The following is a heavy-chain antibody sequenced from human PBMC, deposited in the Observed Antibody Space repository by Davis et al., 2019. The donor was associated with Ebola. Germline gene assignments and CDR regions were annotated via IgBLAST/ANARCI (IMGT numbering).Heavy chain of an antibody. CDR3: ARGGLLWFRELLGYFDY. D-gene: IGHD3-10*01. J-gene: IGHJ4*02. CDR1: GYTFTSYY. CDR2: INPSGGST. Sequence: ASVKVSCKASGYTFTSYYMHWVRQAPGQGLEWMGIINPSGGSTSYAQKFQGRVTMTRDTSTSTVYMELSSLRSEDTAVYYCARGGLLWFRELLGYFDYWGQGTLVTVSS. V-gene: IGHV1-46*01.